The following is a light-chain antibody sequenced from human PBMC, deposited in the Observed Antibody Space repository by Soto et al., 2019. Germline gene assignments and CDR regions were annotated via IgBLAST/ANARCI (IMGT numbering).Light chain of an antibody. CDR1: QSVSSCY. Sequence: EIVLTQSPGTLSLSPGERATLSCRASQSVSSCYLAWYQQQPGQAPRLLIYGASSRATGIPDRFSGSGSGTDFTLTISRLEPEDFAVYYCQQDGSSPWTFGQGTKVEIK. CDR2: GAS. CDR3: QQDGSSPWT. J-gene: IGKJ1*01. V-gene: IGKV3-20*01.